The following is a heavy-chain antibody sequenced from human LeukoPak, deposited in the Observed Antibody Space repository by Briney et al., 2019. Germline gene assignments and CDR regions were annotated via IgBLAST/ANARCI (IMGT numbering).Heavy chain of an antibody. CDR3: ARDTHYYGSGNLFWFDP. J-gene: IGHJ5*02. CDR1: GFSFSSYW. V-gene: IGHV3-7*01. CDR2: IKQDESER. D-gene: IGHD3-10*01. Sequence: GGSLRLSCEASGFSFSSYWMTWVRQPPGKGPEWVANIKQDESERYSADSVKGRFTISRDNAKNSLYLQMNSLRAEDTAVYYCARDTHYYGSGNLFWFDPWGQGTLVTVSS.